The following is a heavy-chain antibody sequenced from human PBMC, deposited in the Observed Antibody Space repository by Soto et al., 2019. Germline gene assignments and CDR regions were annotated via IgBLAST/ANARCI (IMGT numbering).Heavy chain of an antibody. CDR3: ARNRWGMATVGM. CDR2: IYSGGTT. J-gene: IGHJ4*02. V-gene: IGHV3-53*01. CDR1: GFTVSNNY. Sequence: EVQLVESGGVLVQPGGSLRLSCAASGFTVSNNYMIWFRLPPGKGLEWVSLIYSGGTTYYADSVKGRFTISRDNSKNTLYLQMNSLRVEDTDVYYCARNRWGMATVGMWGPGTLVTVSS. D-gene: IGHD4-4*01.